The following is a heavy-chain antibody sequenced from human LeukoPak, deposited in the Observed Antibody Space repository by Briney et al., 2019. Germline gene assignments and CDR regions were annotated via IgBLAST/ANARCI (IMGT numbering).Heavy chain of an antibody. V-gene: IGHV3-21*01. J-gene: IGHJ6*02. CDR3: AKVGVQTRSNDYFGMDV. Sequence: GGSLRLSCAASGFTFSSYSMNWVRQAPGKGLEWVSSISSSSSYIYYADSVKGRFTISRDNAKNSLYLQMNSLRAEDTAVYYCAKVGVQTRSNDYFGMDVWGQGTTVTVSS. D-gene: IGHD3-3*01. CDR1: GFTFSSYS. CDR2: ISSSSSYI.